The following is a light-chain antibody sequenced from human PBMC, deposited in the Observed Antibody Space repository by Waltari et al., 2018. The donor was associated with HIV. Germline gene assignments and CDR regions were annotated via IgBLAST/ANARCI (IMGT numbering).Light chain of an antibody. CDR1: QSLLYSPNNKNF. CDR2: WAS. CDR3: QQYFSTPWT. V-gene: IGKV4-1*01. Sequence: DIVMTQPQDSLLVSSGERAFFKCRSNQSLLYSPNNKNFLVWYQQKPGQPPKLIIYWASSRESGVPARFSGSGSGKNFTLTISSLQPEDVATYFCQQYFSTPWTFGQGTKV. J-gene: IGKJ1*01.